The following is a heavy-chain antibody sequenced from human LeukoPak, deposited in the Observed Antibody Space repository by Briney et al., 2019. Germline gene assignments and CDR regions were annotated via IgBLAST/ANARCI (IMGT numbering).Heavy chain of an antibody. CDR3: ARDASRDIAAAGVFDY. CDR2: INTNTGNP. V-gene: IGHV7-4-1*02. CDR1: GYKFISYG. Sequence: ASVKVSCKASGYKFISYGMNWVRQAPGQGLEWMGWINTNTGNPTYAQGFTGRFVFSLDTSVSTAYLQISSLKAEDTAVYYCARDASRDIAAAGVFDYWGQGTLVTVSS. J-gene: IGHJ4*02. D-gene: IGHD6-13*01.